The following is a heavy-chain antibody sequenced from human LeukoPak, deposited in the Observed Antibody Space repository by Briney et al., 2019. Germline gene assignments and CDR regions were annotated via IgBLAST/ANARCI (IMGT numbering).Heavy chain of an antibody. J-gene: IGHJ4*02. Sequence: GGSLRLSCAASGFTFSSYAMSWVRQAPGKGLEWVSTISNSGGTTYYADSVKGRFTISRDDSENTLYLQMNSLRAEDTAVYYCAKDPDTAMVTVDYWGQGTLVTVSS. CDR2: ISNSGGTT. CDR1: GFTFSSYA. V-gene: IGHV3-23*01. CDR3: AKDPDTAMVTVDY. D-gene: IGHD5-18*01.